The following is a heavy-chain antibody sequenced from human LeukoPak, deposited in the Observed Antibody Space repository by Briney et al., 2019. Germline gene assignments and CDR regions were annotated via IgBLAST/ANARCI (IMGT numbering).Heavy chain of an antibody. CDR2: IGVGGTT. V-gene: IGHV3-23*01. D-gene: IGHD3-22*01. CDR1: GFTFSSYG. Sequence: PGGSLRLSCAASGFTFSSYGMNWVRQAPGKGLEWVSGIGVGGTTYYADSVKGRFTISRDTSKNTLYLQMNSLRAEDTAVYYCAKPQGYYDCWGQGTLVTVSS. J-gene: IGHJ4*02. CDR3: AKPQGYYDC.